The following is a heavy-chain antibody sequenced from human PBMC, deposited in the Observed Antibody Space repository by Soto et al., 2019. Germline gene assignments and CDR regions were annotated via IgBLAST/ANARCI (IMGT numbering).Heavy chain of an antibody. CDR1: GGTFSSYA. J-gene: IGHJ6*02. Sequence: QVQLVQSGAEVKKPGSSVKVSCKASGGTFSSYAISWVRQAPGQGLEWMGGIIPIFGTANYAQKFQGRVTXPXAXSXXTAYMELSSLRSEDTAVYYCAHPKRNYYYYYGMDVWGQGTTVTVSS. CDR2: IIPIFGTA. V-gene: IGHV1-69*05. CDR3: AHPKRNYYYYYGMDV.